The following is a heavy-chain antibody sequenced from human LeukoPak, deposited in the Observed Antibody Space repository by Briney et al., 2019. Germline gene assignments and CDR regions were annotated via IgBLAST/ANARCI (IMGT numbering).Heavy chain of an antibody. CDR1: GFTFSSYN. D-gene: IGHD6-13*01. Sequence: GGSLRLSCAASGFTFSSYNMNWVRQAPGKGLEWVSSISSGSSYIHYADSVKGRFTISRDNAKNSLFLQMDSLRAEDTAVYYCARDQKAVGTDFDYWGQGTLITVSS. J-gene: IGHJ4*02. CDR3: ARDQKAVGTDFDY. V-gene: IGHV3-21*01. CDR2: ISSGSSYI.